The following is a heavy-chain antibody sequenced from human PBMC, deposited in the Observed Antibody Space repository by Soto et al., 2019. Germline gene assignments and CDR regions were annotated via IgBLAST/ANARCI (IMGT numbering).Heavy chain of an antibody. D-gene: IGHD6-25*01. J-gene: IGHJ4*02. V-gene: IGHV4-61*03. CDR3: ARQRVLPAQYFFDY. Sequence: SETLSLTCTVSGGSVSSGSYFWTWIRQSPGKGLEWIGYITDVGSTNYNPSLKSRVTISADTTKNHFSLNLRSVTAADTAVYYCARQRVLPAQYFFDYWGQGIPVTVSS. CDR1: GGSVSSGSYF. CDR2: ITDVGST.